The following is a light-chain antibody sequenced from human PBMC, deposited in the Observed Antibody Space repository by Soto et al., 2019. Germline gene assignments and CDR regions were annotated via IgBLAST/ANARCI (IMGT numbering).Light chain of an antibody. J-gene: IGKJ2*01. V-gene: IGKV3-20*01. CDR3: QQYGSSPYT. CDR1: QSVSNNY. CDR2: GAS. Sequence: EIVLTQSPGTLSLSPGERATLSCRASQSVSNNYLAWYQQKPGQAPRLLIYGASSRATGIPDRFSGSGSGTDFSLTISRLGPEDFAVYYCQQYGSSPYTFGQGTKLEIK.